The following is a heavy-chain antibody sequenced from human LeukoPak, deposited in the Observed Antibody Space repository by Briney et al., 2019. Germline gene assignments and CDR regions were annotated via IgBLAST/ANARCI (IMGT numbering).Heavy chain of an antibody. CDR2: IYTSGST. D-gene: IGHD1-26*01. Sequence: PSQTLSLTCTVSGGSISSGSYYWSWIRQPAGKGLEWIGRIYTSGSTNYNPSLKSRVTISVDTSKNQFSLKLSSVTAADTAVYYCARQDEWGYFDYWGQGTLVTVSS. V-gene: IGHV4-61*02. J-gene: IGHJ4*02. CDR3: ARQDEWGYFDY. CDR1: GGSISSGSYY.